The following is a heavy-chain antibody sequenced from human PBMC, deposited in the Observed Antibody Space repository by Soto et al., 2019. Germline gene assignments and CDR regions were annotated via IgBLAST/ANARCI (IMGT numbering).Heavy chain of an antibody. CDR2: IIPILGIA. CDR1: GGTFSSYT. D-gene: IGHD3-22*01. V-gene: IGHV1-69*02. CDR3: ARVAASRFDSSGYYYIGNGMDV. J-gene: IGHJ6*02. Sequence: ASVKVSCKASGGTFSSYTISWVRQAPGQGLEWMGRIIPILGIANYAQKFQGRVTITADKSTSTAYMELSSLRSEDTAVYYCARVAASRFDSSGYYYIGNGMDVWGQGTTVTVSS.